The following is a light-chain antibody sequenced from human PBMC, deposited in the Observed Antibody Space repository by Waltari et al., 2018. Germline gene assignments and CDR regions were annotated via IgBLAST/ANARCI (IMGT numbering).Light chain of an antibody. Sequence: QLVLTQSPSASASLGASVKLTCTLSSGHSTNVLAWHQQQPERGPRYLMKVNSDGSHSKGDEIPDRFSGSSSGAERYLTIPSLQSEDEADYYCETGGHGTWVFGGGTKLTVL. V-gene: IGLV4-69*01. CDR1: SGHSTNV. CDR2: VNSDGSH. CDR3: ETGGHGTWV. J-gene: IGLJ3*02.